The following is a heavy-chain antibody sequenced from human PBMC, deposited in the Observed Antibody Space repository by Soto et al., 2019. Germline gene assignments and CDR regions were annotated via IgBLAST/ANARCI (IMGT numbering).Heavy chain of an antibody. CDR3: AKEPGGRGYSYGSHDAFDI. Sequence: GGSLRLSCAASGFTFSSYAMSWVRQAPGKGLEWVSAISGSGGSTDYADSVKGRYTISRDNSKNTLYLQMNSLRAEDTAVYYCAKEPGGRGYSYGSHDAFDIWGQGTMVTVSS. J-gene: IGHJ3*02. D-gene: IGHD5-18*01. CDR1: GFTFSSYA. V-gene: IGHV3-23*01. CDR2: ISGSGGST.